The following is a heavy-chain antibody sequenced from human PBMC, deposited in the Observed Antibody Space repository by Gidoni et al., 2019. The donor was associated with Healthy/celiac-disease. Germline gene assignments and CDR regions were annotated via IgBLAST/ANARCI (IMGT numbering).Heavy chain of an antibody. J-gene: IGHJ4*02. CDR1: GFTLSSYG. Sequence: QVQLVEYGGGVVQPGRSLRPSGAAAGFTLSSYGMHGVRQAPGKGLEWVAVISYDGSNKYYADSVKGRFTISRDNSKNTLYLQMNSLRAEDTAVYYCAKGGIAAAGIYLWGQVTLVTVSS. D-gene: IGHD6-13*01. CDR2: ISYDGSNK. V-gene: IGHV3-30*18. CDR3: AKGGIAAAGIYL.